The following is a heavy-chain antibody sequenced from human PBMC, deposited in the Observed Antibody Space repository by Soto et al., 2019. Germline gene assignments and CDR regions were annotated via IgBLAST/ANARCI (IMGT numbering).Heavy chain of an antibody. J-gene: IGHJ6*02. D-gene: IGHD3-3*01. CDR1: GFTFSSYS. CDR2: ISSSSSTI. CDR3: ARAISRYYDFWSGYSNYYYYYGMDV. Sequence: EVQLVESGGGSVQPGGSLRLSCAASGFTFSSYSMNWVRQAPGKGLEWVSYISSSSSTIYYADSVKGRFTISRDNAKNSLYLQMNSLRDEDTAVYYCARAISRYYDFWSGYSNYYYYYGMDVWGQGTTVTVSS. V-gene: IGHV3-48*02.